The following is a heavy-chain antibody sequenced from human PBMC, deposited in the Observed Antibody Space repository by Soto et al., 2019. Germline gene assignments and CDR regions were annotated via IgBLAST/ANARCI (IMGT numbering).Heavy chain of an antibody. Sequence: SVKVSCKASGFTFTSSAVQWVRQARGQRLEWIGWIVVGSGNTNYAQKFQERVTITRNMSTSTAYMELSSLRSEDTAVYYCAALYSGYDRFYYYYGMDVWGQGTTVTVSS. CDR1: GFTFTSSA. D-gene: IGHD5-12*01. CDR2: IVVGSGNT. V-gene: IGHV1-58*01. J-gene: IGHJ6*02. CDR3: AALYSGYDRFYYYYGMDV.